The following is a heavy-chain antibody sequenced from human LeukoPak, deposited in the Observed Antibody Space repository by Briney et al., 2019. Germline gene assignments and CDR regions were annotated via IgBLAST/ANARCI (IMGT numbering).Heavy chain of an antibody. Sequence: SVKVSCKASGGTFSSYAISWVRQAPGQGLEWMGGIIPIFGTANYAQKFQGRVTITADESTSTAYMELSSLRSEDTAVYYCARGMGVATIYYYYCGMDVWGQGTTVTVSS. D-gene: IGHD5-12*01. CDR1: GGTFSSYA. J-gene: IGHJ6*02. V-gene: IGHV1-69*13. CDR3: ARGMGVATIYYYYCGMDV. CDR2: IIPIFGTA.